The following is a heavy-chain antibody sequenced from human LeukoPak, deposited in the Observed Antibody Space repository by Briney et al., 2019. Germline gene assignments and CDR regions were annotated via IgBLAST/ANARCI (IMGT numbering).Heavy chain of an antibody. V-gene: IGHV1-18*01. CDR2: ISAYNGNT. CDR3: ARLRRITIFGARLDP. CDR1: GYTFTSYG. D-gene: IGHD3-3*01. Sequence: GASVKVSCKASGYTFTSYGISWVRQAPGQGLEWMGWISAYNGNTNYAQKLQGRDTMTTDTSTSTAYMELRSLRSDDTAVYYCARLRRITIFGARLDPWGQGTLVTVSS. J-gene: IGHJ5*02.